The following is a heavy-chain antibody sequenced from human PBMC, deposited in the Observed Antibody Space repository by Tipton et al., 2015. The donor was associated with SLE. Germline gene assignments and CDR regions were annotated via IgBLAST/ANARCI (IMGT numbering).Heavy chain of an antibody. Sequence: GSLRLSCAASGFTFSSYGMHWVRQAPGKGLEWVAFIRYDGSNKYYADSVKGRFTISRDNSKNTLYLQMNSLRAEDTAVYYCGRGSHYGSGSYDFDYWGQGTLVTVSS. J-gene: IGHJ4*02. CDR1: GFTFSSYG. CDR2: IRYDGSNK. V-gene: IGHV3-30*02. CDR3: GRGSHYGSGSYDFDY. D-gene: IGHD3-10*01.